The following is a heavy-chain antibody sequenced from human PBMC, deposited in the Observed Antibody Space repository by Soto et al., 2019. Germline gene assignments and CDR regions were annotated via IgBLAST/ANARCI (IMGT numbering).Heavy chain of an antibody. CDR1: GLTFSSFD. J-gene: IGHJ4*02. CDR3: ARRAVTTYHFFDY. V-gene: IGHV3-21*06. CDR2: IHRASTYI. D-gene: IGHD4-17*01. Sequence: GGSLRLSCSTSGLTFSSFDMDCVRQAPGKGLEWVSSIHRASTYIYYADSVRGRFTISRDNAKSSLYLQMNSLTVEDTAVYYCARRAVTTYHFFDYWGQGALVTVSS.